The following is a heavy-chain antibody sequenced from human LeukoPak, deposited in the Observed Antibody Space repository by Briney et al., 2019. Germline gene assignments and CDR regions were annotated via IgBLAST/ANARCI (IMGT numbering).Heavy chain of an antibody. CDR2: ISGSSSFI. CDR1: GFTFSSYT. D-gene: IGHD6-19*01. J-gene: IGHJ4*02. V-gene: IGHV3-21*01. Sequence: PGGSLRLSCAASGFTFSSYTMNWVRQAPGKGLEWVSSISGSSSFIYYVDSLKGRFTISRDNAKNSLYLQMNSLGADDTAVYYCARGMAYSSGWYDHFGYWGQGILVTVSS. CDR3: ARGMAYSSGWYDHFGY.